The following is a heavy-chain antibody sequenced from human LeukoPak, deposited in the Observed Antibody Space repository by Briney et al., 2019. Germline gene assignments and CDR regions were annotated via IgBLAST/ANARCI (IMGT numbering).Heavy chain of an antibody. J-gene: IGHJ5*02. CDR2: FYHGGST. CDR1: GYSISTGYY. Sequence: PSETLSLTCTVSGYSISTGYYWDWIRQPPGKGLEWIGTFYHGGSTYYNPSLKSRVTISVDTSKNHFSLKLRSVTAADTAMYYCARAYSSSWYYNWFDPWGQGTLVTVSS. CDR3: ARAYSSSWYYNWFDP. V-gene: IGHV4-38-2*02. D-gene: IGHD6-13*01.